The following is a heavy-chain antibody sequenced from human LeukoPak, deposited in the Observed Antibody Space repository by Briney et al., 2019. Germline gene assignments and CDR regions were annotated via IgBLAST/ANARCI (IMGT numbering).Heavy chain of an antibody. CDR3: AKVRWDNSGWYYLDY. J-gene: IGHJ4*02. D-gene: IGHD6-19*01. Sequence: PGGSLRLSCAASGFTFSSYGMHWVRQAPGKGLEWVAVISYDGSNKYYTDSVKGRFTISRDNSKSTLYLQMNSLRAEDTAVYYCAKVRWDNSGWYYLDYWGQGTLVTASS. CDR2: ISYDGSNK. CDR1: GFTFSSYG. V-gene: IGHV3-30*18.